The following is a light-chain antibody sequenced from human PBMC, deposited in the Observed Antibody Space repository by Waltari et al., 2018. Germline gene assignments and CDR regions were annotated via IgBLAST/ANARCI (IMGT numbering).Light chain of an antibody. Sequence: SYRALPGDYSYLVLYQERPGQSPISLLYDASNWGTGIPATFSGSGSETDFTLTISSLEPENAAVYDCQPRRNLPLTFGGRTKVEIK. CDR3: QPRRNLPLT. CDR2: DAS. V-gene: IGKV3-11*01. CDR1: PGDYSY. J-gene: IGKJ4*01.